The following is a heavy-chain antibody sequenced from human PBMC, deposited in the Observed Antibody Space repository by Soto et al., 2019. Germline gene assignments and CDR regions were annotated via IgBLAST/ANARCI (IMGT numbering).Heavy chain of an antibody. J-gene: IGHJ6*02. V-gene: IGHV4-39*01. Sequence: QLQLQESGPGLVKPSETLSLTCTVSGGSISSSSYYWGWIRQPPGKGLEWIGSIYYSGSTYYNPSLKRRATISVDTSKNQFSLELASVTAADTAVYYCARLHDFWSGYWYGMDVWGQGTTVTVSS. CDR1: GGSISSSSYY. CDR3: ARLHDFWSGYWYGMDV. CDR2: IYYSGST. D-gene: IGHD3-3*01.